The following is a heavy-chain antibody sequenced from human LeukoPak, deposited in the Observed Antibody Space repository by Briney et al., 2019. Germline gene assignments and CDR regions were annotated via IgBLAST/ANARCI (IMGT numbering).Heavy chain of an antibody. CDR2: ISYDGSNK. J-gene: IGHJ4*02. CDR1: GFTFSSYA. Sequence: PGGSLRLSCAASGFTFSSYAMHWVRQAPGRGLEGVAVISYDGSNKYYADSVKGRFTISRDNSKNTLYLQMNSLRAEDTAVYYCASPPGSFRDRGQGTLVTVSS. CDR3: ASPPGSFRD. V-gene: IGHV3-30-3*01. D-gene: IGHD3-10*01.